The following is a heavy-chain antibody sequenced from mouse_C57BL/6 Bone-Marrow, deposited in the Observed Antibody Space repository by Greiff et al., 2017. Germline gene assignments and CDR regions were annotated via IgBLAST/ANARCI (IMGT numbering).Heavy chain of an antibody. J-gene: IGHJ3*01. CDR1: GYTFTSYG. CDR3: ARGYDYDGFAY. CDR2: IYPRSGNT. Sequence: QVQLKQSGAELARPGASVKLSCKASGYTFTSYGISWVKHRTGQGLEWIGEIYPRSGNTYYNEKFKGKATLTADKSSSTAYMELRSLTSEDSAVYFCARGYDYDGFAYWGQGTLVTVSA. D-gene: IGHD2-4*01. V-gene: IGHV1-81*01.